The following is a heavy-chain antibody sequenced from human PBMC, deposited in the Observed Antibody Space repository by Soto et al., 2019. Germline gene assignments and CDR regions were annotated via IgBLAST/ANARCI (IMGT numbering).Heavy chain of an antibody. CDR1: GFTFSSYW. V-gene: IGHV3-7*01. Sequence: GSLRLSCAASGFTFSSYWMSWVRQAPGKGLEWVANIKQDGSEKYYVDSVKGRFTISRDNAKNSLYLQMNSLRAEDTAVYYCARVVRNYDFWSGYQRPYYYYYMDVWGKGTTVTVSS. CDR2: IKQDGSEK. CDR3: ARVVRNYDFWSGYQRPYYYYYMDV. D-gene: IGHD3-3*01. J-gene: IGHJ6*03.